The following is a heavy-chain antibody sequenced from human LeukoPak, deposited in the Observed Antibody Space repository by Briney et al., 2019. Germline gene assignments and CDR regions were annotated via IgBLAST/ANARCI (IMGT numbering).Heavy chain of an antibody. CDR3: AKDESFAAAAGNSFYFDY. Sequence: PGGSLRLSCAATGFTFSSDAMSWVRQAPGKGLEWVSGIDESGGSIYYADSVKGRFTISRDNSKNTLYLQMNSLRAEDTAVYYCAKDESFAAAAGNSFYFDYWGQGTLVTVSS. CDR2: IDESGGSI. J-gene: IGHJ4*02. CDR1: GFTFSSDA. D-gene: IGHD6-13*01. V-gene: IGHV3-23*01.